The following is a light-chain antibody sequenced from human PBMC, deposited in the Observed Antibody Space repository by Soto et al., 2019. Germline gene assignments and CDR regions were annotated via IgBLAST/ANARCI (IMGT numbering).Light chain of an antibody. CDR1: QTVIHNY. Sequence: EIVLTQSPDTLSLSPGETATLSCRASQTVIHNYLAWHQQRPGQAPRLLIYGASSRATGIPDRFSGSGSGTEFTLTISRLEPEDFAVYYCQQYGSSSWTFGQGTKVDIK. V-gene: IGKV3-20*01. CDR3: QQYGSSSWT. CDR2: GAS. J-gene: IGKJ1*01.